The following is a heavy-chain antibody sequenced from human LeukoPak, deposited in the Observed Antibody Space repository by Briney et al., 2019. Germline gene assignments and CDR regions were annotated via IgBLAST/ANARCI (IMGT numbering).Heavy chain of an antibody. D-gene: IGHD2-8*01. CDR3: ARSRGMSNIWYFLFHS. V-gene: IGHV1-2*02. CDR2: INPRNGGT. Sequence: ASVKVSCKASGYTFIDYYMHWVRQAPGQGLEWVGWINPRNGGTIYAEKFQGRVTLTRDTSIKTGYLELNRLRSDDKAVYFCARSRGMSNIWYFLFHSWGQGTLLTVSS. CDR1: GYTFIDYY. J-gene: IGHJ4*02.